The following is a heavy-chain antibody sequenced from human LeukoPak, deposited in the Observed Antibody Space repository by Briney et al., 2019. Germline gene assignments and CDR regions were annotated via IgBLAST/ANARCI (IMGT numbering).Heavy chain of an antibody. CDR2: IYYSGST. J-gene: IGHJ6*02. D-gene: IGHD6-19*01. CDR3: ARGIAVAAYYYYGMDV. V-gene: IGHV4-39*01. Sequence: PSETLSLTCTVSGGSISSSSYYWGWLRQPPGKGLEWIGCIYYSGSTYYNTSLKSRVTISVDTSKNQFPLKLSSVTAADTAVYYCARGIAVAAYYYYGMDVWGQGTTVTVSS. CDR1: GGSISSSSYY.